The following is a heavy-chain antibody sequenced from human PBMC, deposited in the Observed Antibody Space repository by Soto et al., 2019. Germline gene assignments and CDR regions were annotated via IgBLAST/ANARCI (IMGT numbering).Heavy chain of an antibody. Sequence: QVQLVQSGAEVKKPGASVKVSCKASGYTFTGYYMHWVRQAPGQGLEWMGWINPNSGGTNYAQKFQGRVTMTRDTSISTAYMELSRLRSDDTAVYYCAREYDGDYFTGYYYYGMDVWGQGTTVTVSS. CDR1: GYTFTGYY. V-gene: IGHV1-2*02. J-gene: IGHJ6*02. D-gene: IGHD2-21*02. CDR3: AREYDGDYFTGYYYYGMDV. CDR2: INPNSGGT.